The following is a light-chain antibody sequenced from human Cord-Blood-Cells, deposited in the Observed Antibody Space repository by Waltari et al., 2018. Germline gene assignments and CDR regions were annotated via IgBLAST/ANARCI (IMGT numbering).Light chain of an antibody. Sequence: DIVLTQSPGTLSLSPGERTTLSCRASQSVSSSYLAWYQQKPGQAPRLLIYGASSRAPGIPDRFSGSVYGTDFTLTISRLEPEDFAVYYCQQYGSSPPLTFGGGTKVEIK. J-gene: IGKJ4*01. CDR2: GAS. V-gene: IGKV3-20*01. CDR1: QSVSSSY. CDR3: QQYGSSPPLT.